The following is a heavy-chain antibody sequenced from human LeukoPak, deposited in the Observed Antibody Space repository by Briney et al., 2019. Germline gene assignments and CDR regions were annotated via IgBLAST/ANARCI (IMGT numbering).Heavy chain of an antibody. V-gene: IGHV3-74*01. J-gene: IGHJ4*02. Sequence: GGSLRLSCAASGFTFSSYWMHWVRQPPGKGLVWVSRIDTDGSSATYADSVKGRFTISRDNAKNTVYLQMNSLRVEDTDVYYCASALTTVTPHFHCWGQGTLVTVSS. CDR1: GFTFSSYW. D-gene: IGHD4-17*01. CDR3: ASALTTVTPHFHC. CDR2: IDTDGSSA.